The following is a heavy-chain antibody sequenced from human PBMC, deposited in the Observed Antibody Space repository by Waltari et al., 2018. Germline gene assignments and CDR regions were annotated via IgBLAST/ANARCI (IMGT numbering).Heavy chain of an antibody. J-gene: IGHJ6*03. Sequence: EVQLVESGGGLVQPGGSLRLSCAASGFTFSSYWMSWVRQAPGKGLEWVANIKQDGSEKYYVDSVKGRFTISRDNAKNSLYLQMNSLRAEDTAVYYCAKAPTYYYMDVWGKGTTVTVSS. CDR1: GFTFSSYW. V-gene: IGHV3-7*01. CDR2: IKQDGSEK. CDR3: AKAPTYYYMDV.